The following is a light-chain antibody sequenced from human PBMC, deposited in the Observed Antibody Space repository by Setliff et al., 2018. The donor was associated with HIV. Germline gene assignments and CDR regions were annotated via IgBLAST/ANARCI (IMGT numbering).Light chain of an antibody. CDR2: LNS. J-gene: IGLJ1*01. CDR3: QSYDSSLSGSYV. CDR1: SSNIGAGYD. Sequence: QSVLTQPPSVSGAPGQRVTISCTGSSSNIGAGYDVHWYQQLPGTVPRLLIYLNSNRPSGVPDRFSGSKSGTSASLAITGLQAEDEADYYCQSYDSSLSGSYVLGTGTKV. V-gene: IGLV1-40*01.